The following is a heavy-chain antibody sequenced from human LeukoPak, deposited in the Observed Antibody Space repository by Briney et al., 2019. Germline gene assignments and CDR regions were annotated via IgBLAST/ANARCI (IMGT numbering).Heavy chain of an antibody. V-gene: IGHV3-30*02. D-gene: IGHD6-13*01. CDR2: IRYDGSNK. Sequence: GGSLRLSCAASGFTFSSYGMHWVRQAPGKGLEWVAFIRYDGSNKYYADSVKGRFTISRDNSKKTLYLQMNSLRAEDTAVYYCAKAFGSSWYKIDYWGQGTLVTVSS. CDR1: GFTFSSYG. J-gene: IGHJ4*02. CDR3: AKAFGSSWYKIDY.